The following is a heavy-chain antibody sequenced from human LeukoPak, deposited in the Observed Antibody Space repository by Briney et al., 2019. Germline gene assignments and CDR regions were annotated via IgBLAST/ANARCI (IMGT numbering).Heavy chain of an antibody. V-gene: IGHV3-23*01. D-gene: IGHD3-3*01. J-gene: IGHJ6*02. CDR2: ITGSGSST. CDR3: AKDGGGSLEWLPPMDV. Sequence: GGSLRLSCAASGFTFSSHAMGWVRQAPGKGLEWVSSITGSGSSTYYGDSVKGRFTISRDNSKKTLYLQMNSLRAEDTAVYYCAKDGGGSLEWLPPMDVWGQGTTVTVSS. CDR1: GFTFSSHA.